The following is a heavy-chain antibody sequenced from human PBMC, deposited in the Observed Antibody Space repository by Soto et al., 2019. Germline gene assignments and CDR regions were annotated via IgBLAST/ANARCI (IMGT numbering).Heavy chain of an antibody. Sequence: SVKVSCKASGGTFSSYAISWVRQAPGQGLEWMEGIIPIFGTANYAQKFQGRVTITADKSTSTAYMELSSLRSEDTAVYYCASFAVAEPYYFDYWGQGTLVTVSS. CDR3: ASFAVAEPYYFDY. V-gene: IGHV1-69*06. CDR2: IIPIFGTA. CDR1: GGTFSSYA. D-gene: IGHD6-19*01. J-gene: IGHJ4*02.